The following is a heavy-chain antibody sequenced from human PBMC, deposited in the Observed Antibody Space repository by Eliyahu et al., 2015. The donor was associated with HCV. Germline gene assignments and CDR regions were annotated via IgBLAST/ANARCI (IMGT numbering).Heavy chain of an antibody. CDR2: IXYSGST. Sequence: QLQLQESGPGLVKPSETLSLTCTVSGGSISSXSYYWGWIRQPPGKGLEWIGSIXYSGSTYYNPSLKSRVTISVDTSKNQFSLKLSSVTAADTAVYYCARHVEGYYDSSGYFYYFDYWGQGTLVTVSS. CDR3: ARHVEGYYDSSGYFYYFDY. D-gene: IGHD3-22*01. V-gene: IGHV4-39*01. CDR1: GGSISSXSYY. J-gene: IGHJ4*02.